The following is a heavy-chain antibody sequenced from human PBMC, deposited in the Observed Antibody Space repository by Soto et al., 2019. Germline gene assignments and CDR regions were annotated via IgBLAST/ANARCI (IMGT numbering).Heavy chain of an antibody. J-gene: IGHJ6*02. CDR2: IWYDGSNK. V-gene: IGHV3-33*01. CDR1: GFTFSSYV. Sequence: GGSLRLSCAASGFTFSSYVMHWVRQAPGKGLEWVALIWYDGSNKYYADSVKGRFTISRDNSKNTLYLQMNSLRAEDTAVYYCAREEYCSGGFCCFWSYNYYGMDVWGQGTTVTVSS. CDR3: AREEYCSGGFCCFWSYNYYGMDV. D-gene: IGHD2-15*01.